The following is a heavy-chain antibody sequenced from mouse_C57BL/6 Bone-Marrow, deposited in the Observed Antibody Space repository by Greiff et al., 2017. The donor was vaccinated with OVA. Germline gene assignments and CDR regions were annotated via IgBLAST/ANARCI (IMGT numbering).Heavy chain of an antibody. V-gene: IGHV1-59*01. D-gene: IGHD1-1*02. Sequence: VQLQQPGAELVRPGTSVKLSCKASGYTFTSYWMHWVKQRPGQGLEWIGVIDPSDSYPNYNQQFKGKATLPVDTSYSTAYMQLSSLTSEDSAVYYCARGSPFAYWGQGTLVTVSA. J-gene: IGHJ3*01. CDR3: ARGSPFAY. CDR2: IDPSDSYP. CDR1: GYTFTSYW.